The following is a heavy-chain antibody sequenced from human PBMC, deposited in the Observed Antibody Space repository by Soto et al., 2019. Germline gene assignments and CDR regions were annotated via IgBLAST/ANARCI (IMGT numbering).Heavy chain of an antibody. Sequence: SATLSLTCPVSGGSITNSNWWSWVRLHPAKGLEWIGDIYHAVSTKYNPSLERRVTISVDTSNNQFALTLTSVTAADTAVYFCARGPPIVGNTTPLDSCGQGTLVTV. J-gene: IGHJ4*02. CDR2: IYHAVST. CDR3: ARGPPIVGNTTPLDS. D-gene: IGHD1-26*01. CDR1: GGSITNSNW. V-gene: IGHV4-4*02.